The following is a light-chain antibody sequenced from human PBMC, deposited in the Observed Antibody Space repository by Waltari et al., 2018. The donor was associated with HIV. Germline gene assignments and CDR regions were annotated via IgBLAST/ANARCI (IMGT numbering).Light chain of an antibody. CDR1: SSNIAANT. Sequence: QSVLTQSPSASGTPGQRVTISCSGSSSNIAANTWRWYQQFSGTAPKLLIHSNNQRPPGVTDRFSGTKSGTAASLAISGLQSEDEADYYCAAWDDGVNGWVFGGGTKLTVL. J-gene: IGLJ3*02. CDR3: AAWDDGVNGWV. V-gene: IGLV1-44*01. CDR2: SNN.